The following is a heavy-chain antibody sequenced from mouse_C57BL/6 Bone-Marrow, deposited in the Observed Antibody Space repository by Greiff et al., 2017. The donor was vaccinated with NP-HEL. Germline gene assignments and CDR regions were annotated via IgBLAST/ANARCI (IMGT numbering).Heavy chain of an antibody. Sequence: VQLQQSGPGLVQPSQSLSITCTISGFSLTSYGVHWVRQSPGKGLEWLGVIWSGGSTDYNAAFISRLSISKDNSKSQVFFKINSLQADDTAIYYCARSGWLLRKDYYAMDYWGQGTSVTVSS. V-gene: IGHV2-2*01. D-gene: IGHD2-3*01. J-gene: IGHJ4*01. CDR3: ARSGWLLRKDYYAMDY. CDR1: GFSLTSYG. CDR2: IWSGGST.